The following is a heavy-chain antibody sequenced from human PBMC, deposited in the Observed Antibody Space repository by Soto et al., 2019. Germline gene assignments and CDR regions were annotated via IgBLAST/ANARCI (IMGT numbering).Heavy chain of an antibody. Sequence: GSLRLSCAASGFTFRNYAIHWVRQAPGKGLEWVAVISRDGSHKYYLDSVKGRFTISRDNSKDTVNLLMNSLRDDDSAMYYCARSRNSAVADSFDFWGQGTL. V-gene: IGHV3-30*04. CDR1: GFTFRNYA. J-gene: IGHJ4*02. CDR3: ARSRNSAVADSFDF. CDR2: ISRDGSHK. D-gene: IGHD1-26*01.